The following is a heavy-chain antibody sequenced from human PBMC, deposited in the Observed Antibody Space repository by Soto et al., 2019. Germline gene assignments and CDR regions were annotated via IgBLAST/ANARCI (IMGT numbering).Heavy chain of an antibody. D-gene: IGHD2-15*01. V-gene: IGHV3-21*01. Sequence: PGGSLRLSCAASGFTFSSYSMNWVRQAPGKGLEWVSSISSSSSYIYYADSVKGRFTISRDNAKNSLYLQMNSLRAEDTAAYYCARDPAGYCSGGSCYSGAFDIWGQGTMVTVSS. CDR1: GFTFSSYS. CDR2: ISSSSSYI. J-gene: IGHJ3*02. CDR3: ARDPAGYCSGGSCYSGAFDI.